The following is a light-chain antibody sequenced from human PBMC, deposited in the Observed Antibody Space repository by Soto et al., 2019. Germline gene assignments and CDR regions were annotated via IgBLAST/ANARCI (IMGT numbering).Light chain of an antibody. Sequence: DIQMTQSPSTLSASVGDRVTLTCRASQSVSDWLAWYQQKPGQAPKVLIYKASNLKSGVPSRFSGSGSGTEFTLTISSLQPDDSATYYCQQYNTFSPYTFGQGTKLEIK. CDR2: KAS. CDR1: QSVSDW. V-gene: IGKV1-5*03. J-gene: IGKJ2*01. CDR3: QQYNTFSPYT.